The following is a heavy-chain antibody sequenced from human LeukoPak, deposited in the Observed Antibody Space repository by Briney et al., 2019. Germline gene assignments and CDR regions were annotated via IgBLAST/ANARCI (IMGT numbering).Heavy chain of an antibody. V-gene: IGHV1-46*01. CDR2: INPTGGST. Sequence: ASVKASCKASGYTFTSYYIHWVRQAPGQGLEWMGIINPTGGSTSCAQKFQDRITMTRDTSTSTVYMELSSLRSEDTAVYYCARSDYSSGWCGYWGQGTLVTVSS. D-gene: IGHD6-19*01. J-gene: IGHJ4*02. CDR3: ARSDYSSGWCGY. CDR1: GYTFTSYY.